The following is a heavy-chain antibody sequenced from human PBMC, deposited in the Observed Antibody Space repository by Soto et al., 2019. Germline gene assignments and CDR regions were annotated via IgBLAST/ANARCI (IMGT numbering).Heavy chain of an antibody. V-gene: IGHV1-69*12. Sequence: QVQLVQSGAEVKKPGSSVKVSCKASGGTFSRYAISWVRQAPGQGLEWMGGITPMFGKANYAQKFQGRLTIAADESTSTVHMELRRLRSEDTAVYYCAQTLGSAVAGPGRFDLWGRGTLVIVSS. D-gene: IGHD6-19*01. CDR1: GGTFSRYA. CDR3: AQTLGSAVAGPGRFDL. CDR2: ITPMFGKA. J-gene: IGHJ2*01.